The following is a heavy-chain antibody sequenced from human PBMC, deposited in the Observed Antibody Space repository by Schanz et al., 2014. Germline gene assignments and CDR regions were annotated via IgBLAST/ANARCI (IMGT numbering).Heavy chain of an antibody. CDR2: MSGSGSTA. V-gene: IGHV3-23*01. CDR1: GFTFFGSFA. Sequence: EVQLLESGGGLVQPGGSLRLFCVASGFTFFGSFAMSWVRQAPGKGLEWVSGMSGSGSTADYADSVKGRFTISRDNSRKTLYLQMNSLRADDTAVYYCAKDHQWLARYYMDVWGKGTTVTVSS. J-gene: IGHJ6*03. CDR3: AKDHQWLARYYMDV. D-gene: IGHD6-19*01.